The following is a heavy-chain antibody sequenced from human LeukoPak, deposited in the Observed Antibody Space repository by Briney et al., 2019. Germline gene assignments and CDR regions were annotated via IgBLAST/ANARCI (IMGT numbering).Heavy chain of an antibody. V-gene: IGHV1-3*01. CDR1: GYTFTSYA. Sequence: ASVKVSCKASGYTFTSYAMHWVRQAPGQRLEWMGWINAGNGNTKYSQKFQGRVTITRDTSASTAYMELSSLRSEDTAVYYCARDWVAVAGTARYYGMDVWGQGTTVTVSS. CDR3: ARDWVAVAGTARYYGMDV. CDR2: INAGNGNT. D-gene: IGHD6-19*01. J-gene: IGHJ6*02.